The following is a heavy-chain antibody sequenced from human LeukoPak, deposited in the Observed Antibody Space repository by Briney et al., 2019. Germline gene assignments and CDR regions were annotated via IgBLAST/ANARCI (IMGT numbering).Heavy chain of an antibody. D-gene: IGHD5/OR15-5a*01. J-gene: IGHJ4*02. Sequence: GESLKISCQAFGYTFRSYWITWVRQMPPKGLEWMGIIYPADSDTKYSTSFRSHVTISPDKSINTTYLWWRTLKASDTAPYYCVRVDDYHDSSELDYWGQGTLVTVSS. V-gene: IGHV5-51*01. CDR1: GYTFRSYW. CDR3: VRVDDYHDSSELDY. CDR2: IYPADSDT.